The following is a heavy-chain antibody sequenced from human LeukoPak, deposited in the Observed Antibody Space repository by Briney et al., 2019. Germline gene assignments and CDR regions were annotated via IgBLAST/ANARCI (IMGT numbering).Heavy chain of an antibody. Sequence: GGSLRLSCAASGFPFSIYGLNWVRQAPGKGLEWVASITRSSRDLYYADSVKGRFSISRDDATNSLFLQMNSLRVEDSAMYYCARDRQQLLLSPNGWFDSWGQGTQVTVSS. CDR3: ARDRQQLLLSPNGWFDS. J-gene: IGHJ5*01. CDR2: ITRSSRDL. CDR1: GFPFSIYG. D-gene: IGHD2-15*01. V-gene: IGHV3-21*01.